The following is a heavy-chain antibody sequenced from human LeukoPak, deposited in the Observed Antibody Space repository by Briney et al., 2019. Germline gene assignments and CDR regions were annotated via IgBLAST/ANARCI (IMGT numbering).Heavy chain of an antibody. V-gene: IGHV4-4*07. J-gene: IGHJ5*02. CDR1: GGSISSYY. CDR3: ARGRGRQWLFRFDP. CDR2: IYTSGST. D-gene: IGHD6-19*01. Sequence: SETLSLTCTVSGGSISSYYWSWIRQPAGKGLEWIGRIYTSGSTNYNPSLKSRVTISVDTSKNQFSLKLSSVTAADTAVYYCARGRGRQWLFRFDPWGQGTLVTVSS.